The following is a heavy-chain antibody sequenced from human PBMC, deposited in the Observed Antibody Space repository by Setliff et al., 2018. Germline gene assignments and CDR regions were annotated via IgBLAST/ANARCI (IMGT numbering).Heavy chain of an antibody. D-gene: IGHD3-9*01. V-gene: IGHV1-46*01. CDR2: INPSGGRL. CDR3: AREVSTGENSGCDI. CDR1: GYTLSRHY. Sequence: ASVKVSCKATGYTLSRHYIHWVRQTPGQGLEWMGIINPSGGRLSYAEKFQDRVTMTRDTSTNTVYMDLSSLRDDDTAVYYCAREVSTGENSGCDIWGQGTVVTVSS. J-gene: IGHJ3*02.